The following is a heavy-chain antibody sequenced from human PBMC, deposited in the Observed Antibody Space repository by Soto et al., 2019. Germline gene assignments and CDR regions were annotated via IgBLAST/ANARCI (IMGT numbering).Heavy chain of an antibody. Sequence: SETLSLTCTVSGGSIGSYYWTWVRQAPGKGLEWIGYIYNSGNTYYNPSLKSRVTISVDTSKNQFSLKLSSVTAADTAVYYCARESSLRYFDWANYGMDVWGQGTTVTVSS. CDR1: GGSIGSYY. CDR3: ARESSLRYFDWANYGMDV. J-gene: IGHJ6*02. D-gene: IGHD3-9*01. CDR2: IYNSGNT. V-gene: IGHV4-4*08.